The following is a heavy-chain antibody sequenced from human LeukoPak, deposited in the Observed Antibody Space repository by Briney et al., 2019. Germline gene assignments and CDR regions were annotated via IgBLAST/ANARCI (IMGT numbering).Heavy chain of an antibody. V-gene: IGHV3-21*04. J-gene: IGHJ4*02. CDR3: ARVRGASSSSWYFDY. CDR2: IGSSGNYI. Sequence: GGSLRLSCGASGFTFSRYSMNWVRQAPGKGLEWVSYIGSSGNYIYYADSVKGRFTISRDNAQNSLYLQMISLRGEDTAVYYCARVRGASSSSWYFDYWGQGTLVTVSS. D-gene: IGHD6-13*01. CDR1: GFTFSRYS.